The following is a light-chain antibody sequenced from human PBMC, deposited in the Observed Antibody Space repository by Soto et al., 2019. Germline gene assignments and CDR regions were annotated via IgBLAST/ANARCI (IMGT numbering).Light chain of an antibody. J-gene: IGLJ1*01. CDR1: SSDVGGYNY. CDR3: SSYTTSNTRQIV. V-gene: IGLV2-14*01. CDR2: DVS. Sequence: QSVLTQPASVSGSPGQSITISCTGTSSDVGGYNYVSWYQQHPGKAPKFIIYDVSNRPSGVSNRFSGSKSGNTASLTISGLQAEEEADYYCSSYTTSNTRQIVFGTGTKLTVL.